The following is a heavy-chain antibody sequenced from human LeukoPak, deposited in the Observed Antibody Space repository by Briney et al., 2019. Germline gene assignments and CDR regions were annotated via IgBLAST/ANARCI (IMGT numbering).Heavy chain of an antibody. V-gene: IGHV3-23*01. CDR3: ATGCVGSPNCQTTGYDH. D-gene: IGHD2-2*01. CDR1: EFTFSIYA. Sequence: GGSLRLSCAASEFTFSIYAMNWVRQAPGKGLEWVSGISDSGRNTYYSDSVKGRFTISRDNSESTVYLQMNSLTAEDTAQYYCATGCVGSPNCQTTGYDHWGQGTLVTVSS. CDR2: ISDSGRNT. J-gene: IGHJ4*02.